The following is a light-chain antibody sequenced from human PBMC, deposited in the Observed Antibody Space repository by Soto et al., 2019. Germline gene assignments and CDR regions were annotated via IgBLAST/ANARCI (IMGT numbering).Light chain of an antibody. Sequence: AIRMTQSPSSLSASTGDRVTITCRASQGISSYLAWYQQKPGKAPKLLIYAASTLQSGVPSRFSGSGSGTDFTLTISCLQAEDFATYYCQHYYNHRTFGQGTKVEIK. CDR3: QHYYNHRT. CDR2: AAS. J-gene: IGKJ1*01. CDR1: QGISSY. V-gene: IGKV1-8*01.